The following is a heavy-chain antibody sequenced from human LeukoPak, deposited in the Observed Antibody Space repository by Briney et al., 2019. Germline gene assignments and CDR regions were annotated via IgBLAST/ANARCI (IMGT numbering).Heavy chain of an antibody. D-gene: IGHD3-9*01. CDR3: TRFAGDEYFDISRGPD. CDR2: IRSKANSYAT. CDR1: GFTFSGSA. J-gene: IGHJ4*02. Sequence: PGGSLRLSCAVSGFTFSGSAMHWVRQASGEGLEWVGRIRSKANSYATAYAASVKGRFTISRDDSKNTAYLQMNSLKTEDTAVYYCTRFAGDEYFDISRGPDWGQGTLVTVSS. V-gene: IGHV3-73*01.